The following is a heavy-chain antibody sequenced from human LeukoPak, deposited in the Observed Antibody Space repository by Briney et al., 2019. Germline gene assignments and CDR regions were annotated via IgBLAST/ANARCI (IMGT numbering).Heavy chain of an antibody. CDR3: AKPHYDSGTFLDCFDN. D-gene: IGHD3-10*01. CDR2: INPNTGGT. CDR1: GYNFNGYH. J-gene: IGHJ4*02. V-gene: IGHV1-2*02. Sequence: ASVKVSCKASGYNFNGYHLHWVRQAPGQGLACMGWINPNTGGTNYARKFQGRVTMTRDTSISTAYMELSGLRSDDTAVYYCAKPHYDSGTFLDCFDNWGQGTLVTVSS.